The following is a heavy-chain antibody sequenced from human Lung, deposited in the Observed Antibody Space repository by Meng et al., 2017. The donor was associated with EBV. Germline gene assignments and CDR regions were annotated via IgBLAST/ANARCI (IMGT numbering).Heavy chain of an antibody. CDR3: ARESPDRSTDP. J-gene: IGHJ5*02. V-gene: IGHV1-69*13. CDR2: IIPIYGTT. Sequence: QVQLVQSGGKVKKPWASVKVSCNVAGDTFGYYTISWVRQAPGQGPEWMGGIIPIYGTTSYAQKFQGRVMISADESTTTAYMEMRSLTLDDTAVYYCARESPDRSTDPWGQGTLVTVSS. CDR1: GDTFGYYT.